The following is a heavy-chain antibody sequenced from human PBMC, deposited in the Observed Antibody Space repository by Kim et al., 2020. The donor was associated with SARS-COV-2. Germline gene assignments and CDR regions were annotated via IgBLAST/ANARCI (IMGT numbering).Heavy chain of an antibody. CDR1: GGSISSYY. CDR2: IYYSGST. J-gene: IGHJ3*02. V-gene: IGHV4-59*01. CDR3: ARNSPYYGSGASYAFDI. Sequence: SETLSLTCTVSGGSISSYYWSWIRQPPGKGLEWIGYIYYSGSTNYNPSLKSRVTISVDTSKNQFSLKLSSVTAADTAVYYCARNSPYYGSGASYAFDIWG. D-gene: IGHD3-10*01.